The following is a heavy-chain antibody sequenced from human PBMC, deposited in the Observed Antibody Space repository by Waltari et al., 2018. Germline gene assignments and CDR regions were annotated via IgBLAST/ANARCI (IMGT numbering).Heavy chain of an antibody. CDR3: TTDRREGVVPQFDY. J-gene: IGHJ4*02. V-gene: IGHV3-15*01. D-gene: IGHD1-26*01. Sequence: EVQLVESGGGLVEPGGSLRLSCAASGFTFSNAWLSWVCQAPGKGLEWVGRIKGKTDGGTTDYAEPVKGRFTVSRDDSKNTLYLQMNSLKIEDTAVYYCTTDRREGVVPQFDYWGQGTLITVSP. CDR2: IKGKTDGGTT. CDR1: GFTFSNAW.